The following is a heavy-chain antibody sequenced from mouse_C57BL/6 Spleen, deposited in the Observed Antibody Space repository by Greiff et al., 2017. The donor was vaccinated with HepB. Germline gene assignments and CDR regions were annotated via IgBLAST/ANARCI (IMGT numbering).Heavy chain of an antibody. J-gene: IGHJ2*01. CDR2: IDPETGGT. CDR1: GYTFTDYE. CDR3: TRSSSSGYVT. D-gene: IGHD3-2*02. Sequence: VKLQESGAELVRPGASVTLSCKASGYTFTDYEMHWVKQTPVHGLEWIGAIDPETGGTAYNQKFKGKAILTADKSSSTAYMELRSLTSEDSAVYYSTRSSSSGYVTWGQGTTLTVSS. V-gene: IGHV1-15*01.